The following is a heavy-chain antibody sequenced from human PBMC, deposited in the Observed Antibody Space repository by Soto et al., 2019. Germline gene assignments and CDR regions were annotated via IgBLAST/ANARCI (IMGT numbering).Heavy chain of an antibody. V-gene: IGHV4-31*03. CDR2: IYYSGST. CDR1: GGSISSGGYC. J-gene: IGHJ5*02. Sequence: SETLSLTCTVSGGSISSGGYCWSWIHKHPGKGQEWIGYIYYSGSTYYKQSLKSRVTISVDTSKNQFSLKLSSVTAADTAVYYCARDRAGIRSEPAAKAWFDPWGQGTLVTGSS. D-gene: IGHD2-2*01. CDR3: ARDRAGIRSEPAAKAWFDP.